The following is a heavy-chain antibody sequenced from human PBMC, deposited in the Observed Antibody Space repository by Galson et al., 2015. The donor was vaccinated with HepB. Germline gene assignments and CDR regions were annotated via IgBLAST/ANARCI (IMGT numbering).Heavy chain of an antibody. Sequence: SLRLSCAASGFTFSSYSMNWVRQAPGKGLEWVSSISSSSSYIYYADSVKGRFTISRDNAKNSLYLQMNSLRAEDTAVYYCARSVPYDSSGYYFQHWGQGTLVTVSS. CDR3: ARSVPYDSSGYYFQH. CDR1: GFTFSSYS. CDR2: ISSSSSYI. D-gene: IGHD3-22*01. V-gene: IGHV3-21*01. J-gene: IGHJ1*01.